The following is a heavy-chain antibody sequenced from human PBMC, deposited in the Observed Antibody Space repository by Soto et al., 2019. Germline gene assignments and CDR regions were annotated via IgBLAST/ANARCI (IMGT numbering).Heavy chain of an antibody. J-gene: IGHJ5*02. CDR1: GFTFGDYA. CDR2: IRSKAYGGTT. V-gene: IGHV3-49*03. Sequence: GGSLRLSCTASGFTFGDYAMSWFRQAPGEGLEWVGFIRSKAYGGTTEYAASVKGRFTISRDDSKSIAYLQMDSLKTEDTAVYYCTKYYDIFPWFGPWGQGTLVTVSS. D-gene: IGHD3-9*01. CDR3: TKYYDIFPWFGP.